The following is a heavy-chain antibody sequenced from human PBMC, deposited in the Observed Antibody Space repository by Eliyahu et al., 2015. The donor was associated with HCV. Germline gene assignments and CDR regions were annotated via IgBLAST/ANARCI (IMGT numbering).Heavy chain of an antibody. Sequence: QVQLVESGGGVVXPGXSLRLSCXASGFTFSSYGMHWVRQXPGKGLEWVAVIYYDGSNKYYVESVKGRFAISRDNSKNTLYLQMNSLRGEDTAIYYCARDEEDILIGYGLSNWGQGTLVTVSS. V-gene: IGHV3-33*01. CDR1: GFTFSSYG. D-gene: IGHD3-9*01. CDR3: ARDEEDILIGYGLSN. CDR2: IYYDGSNK. J-gene: IGHJ4*02.